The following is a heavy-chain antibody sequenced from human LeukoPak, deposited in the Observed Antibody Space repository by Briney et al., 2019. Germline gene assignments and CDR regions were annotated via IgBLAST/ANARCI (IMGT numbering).Heavy chain of an antibody. J-gene: IGHJ6*02. V-gene: IGHV3-21*01. D-gene: IGHD1-7*01. Sequence: SSSYIYYADSVKGRFTISRDNAKNSLYLQMNSLRAEDTAVYYCARDWNQLELRYYYYGMDVWGQGTTVTVSS. CDR2: SSSYI. CDR3: ARDWNQLELRYYYYGMDV.